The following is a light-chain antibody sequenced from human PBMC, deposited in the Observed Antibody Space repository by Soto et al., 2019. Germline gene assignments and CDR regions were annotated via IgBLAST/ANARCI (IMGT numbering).Light chain of an antibody. CDR3: QQYGRSPPFT. CDR2: GAS. J-gene: IGKJ2*01. CDR1: QSVSSTY. V-gene: IGKV3-20*01. Sequence: DMVLTQSPGTLSLSPGERATLSCRASQSVSSTYLAWYQQNPGLAPRLLIYGASSRATGIPDRFSGSGSGTDFTLTISRLEPEDFAVYFCQQYGRSPPFTFGQGTKVEIK.